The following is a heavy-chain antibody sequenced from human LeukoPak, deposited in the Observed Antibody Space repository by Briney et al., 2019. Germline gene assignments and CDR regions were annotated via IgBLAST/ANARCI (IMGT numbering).Heavy chain of an antibody. Sequence: PGGSLRLSCAASGFTFSSYAMSWVRQAPGKGLEWVSAISGSGGSTYYADSVKGRFTISRDNSKNTLYLQMNSLRAKDAAVYYCAKENYDFWSASGYWGQGTLVTVSS. CDR1: GFTFSSYA. J-gene: IGHJ4*02. CDR2: ISGSGGST. V-gene: IGHV3-23*01. D-gene: IGHD3-3*01. CDR3: AKENYDFWSASGY.